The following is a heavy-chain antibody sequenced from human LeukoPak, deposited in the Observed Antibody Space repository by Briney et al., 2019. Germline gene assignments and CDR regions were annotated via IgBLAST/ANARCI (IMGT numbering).Heavy chain of an antibody. J-gene: IGHJ5*02. D-gene: IGHD5-24*01. CDR2: INPSGTGT. Sequence: GASVKVSCKASGYIFNSYFMHWVRQAPGQGLEWMGVINPSGTGTSYAQKFQGRITMSRDTSTSAVYMELSSLRSEDTAFYYCATDHSMANTAWWFDPWGQGTLVTVSS. V-gene: IGHV1-46*02. CDR1: GYIFNSYF. CDR3: ATDHSMANTAWWFDP.